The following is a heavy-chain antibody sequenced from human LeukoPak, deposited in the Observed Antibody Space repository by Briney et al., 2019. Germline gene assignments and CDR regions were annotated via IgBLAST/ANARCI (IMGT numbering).Heavy chain of an antibody. CDR3: ALLQAHRPLDY. V-gene: IGHV4-59*01. CDR2: IYYSGST. J-gene: IGHJ4*02. Sequence: GSLRLSCAASGFTFSSYAMSWIRQHPGKGLEWIGYIYYSGSTYYNPSLKSRVTISVDTSNNQFSLRLSSVTAADTAIYFCALLQAHRPLDYWGQGTLVTVSS. CDR1: GFTFSSYA. D-gene: IGHD2-15*01.